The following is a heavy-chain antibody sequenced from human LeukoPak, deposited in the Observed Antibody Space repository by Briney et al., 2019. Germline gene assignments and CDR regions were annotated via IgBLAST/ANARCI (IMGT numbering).Heavy chain of an antibody. CDR1: GGSISNYY. Sequence: SETLSLTCTVSGGSISNYYWSWIRQPPGKGLEWIGYIYYSGSTNYNPSLKSRVTISVDASKNQFSLKLSSVTAADTAAYYCARHREVVVTPTIYFDYWGQGTLVTVSS. D-gene: IGHD3-22*01. CDR2: IYYSGST. V-gene: IGHV4-59*08. CDR3: ARHREVVVTPTIYFDY. J-gene: IGHJ4*02.